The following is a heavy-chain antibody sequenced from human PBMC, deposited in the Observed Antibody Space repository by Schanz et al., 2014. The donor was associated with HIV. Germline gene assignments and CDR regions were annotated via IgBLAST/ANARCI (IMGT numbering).Heavy chain of an antibody. CDR2: ISSTGGGT. Sequence: EVQLLESGGGLVQPGGSLRLSCAASGFTFGNYAMTWVRQTPGKGLEWVSTISSTGGGTYNADSVKGRFTISRDNSRNTLYLQMNTLRAEDTAVYYCAKGYGDYYWYFDLWGRGTLVTVSS. V-gene: IGHV3-23*01. CDR1: GFTFGNYA. J-gene: IGHJ2*01. D-gene: IGHD4-17*01. CDR3: AKGYGDYYWYFDL.